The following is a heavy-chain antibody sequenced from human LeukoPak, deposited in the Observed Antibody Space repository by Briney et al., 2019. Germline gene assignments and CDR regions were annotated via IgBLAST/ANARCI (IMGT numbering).Heavy chain of an antibody. J-gene: IGHJ6*03. CDR3: AKDTVKVSTISRVPHYTDV. V-gene: IGHV3-21*01. CDR2: ISSSSRDI. D-gene: IGHD5/OR15-5a*01. Sequence: GGSLRLSCAASGFTFSSYTMNWVRQAPGKGLEWVAAISSSSRDIFYADSVKGRFTISRGNSKNTLYLQMNSLRAEDTAVYYCAKDTVKVSTISRVPHYTDVWGKGTTVTISS. CDR1: GFTFSSYT.